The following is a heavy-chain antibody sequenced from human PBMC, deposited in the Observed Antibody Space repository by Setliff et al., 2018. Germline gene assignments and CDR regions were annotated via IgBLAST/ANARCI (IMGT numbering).Heavy chain of an antibody. V-gene: IGHV3-30*03. CDR2: ISSDAMIK. J-gene: IGHJ4*02. Sequence: GFLRLSCAASGFSFSSYAIHWVRQAPGKGLEWLTVISSDAMIKLYADSVKGRFTVSRDNSKNTLYLQMNSLRAEDTAFYYCARGRHHDTLSGYIDFLGQGTLVTVSS. CDR3: ARGRHHDTLSGYIDF. D-gene: IGHD3-9*01. CDR1: GFSFSSYA.